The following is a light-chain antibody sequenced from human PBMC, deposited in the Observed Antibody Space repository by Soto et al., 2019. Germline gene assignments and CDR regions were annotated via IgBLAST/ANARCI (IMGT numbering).Light chain of an antibody. CDR3: SSYAGISNVI. Sequence: QSVLTQPPSASGSTGQSVTISCTGTSSDVGGYDYVCWYQQQSGKAPKLIISEVTNRPSGVPDRFSGSKSGNTASLTVSGLQAEDEADYYCSSYAGISNVIFCAGTKLTVL. V-gene: IGLV2-8*01. J-gene: IGLJ2*01. CDR2: EVT. CDR1: SSDVGGYDY.